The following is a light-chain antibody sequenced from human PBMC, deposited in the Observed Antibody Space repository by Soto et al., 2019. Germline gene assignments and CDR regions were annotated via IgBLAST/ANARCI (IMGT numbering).Light chain of an antibody. Sequence: EIVLTQSPGTLSLSPGERATLSCRASQSVSSSYLAWYQQKPGQAPRLLIYDASSRATGIPDRFSGSGSGPDFTLTSSRLEPEDFAVYFCQQYGSSPYTFGQGSKLEIK. J-gene: IGKJ2*01. CDR3: QQYGSSPYT. V-gene: IGKV3-20*01. CDR1: QSVSSSY. CDR2: DAS.